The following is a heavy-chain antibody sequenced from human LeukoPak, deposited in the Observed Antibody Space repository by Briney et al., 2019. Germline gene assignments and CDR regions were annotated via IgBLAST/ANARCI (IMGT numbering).Heavy chain of an antibody. J-gene: IGHJ2*01. CDR3: ARGGKAAVRFDL. CDR1: GGSISSGGYY. CDR2: IYYSGST. D-gene: IGHD2-15*01. V-gene: IGHV4-31*03. Sequence: PSETLSLTCTVSGGSISSGGYYWSWIRQHPGKGLQWIGYIYYSGSTYYNPSLKSRVTISIDRSKNQLSLNLSSVTAADTAVYYCARGGKAAVRFDLWGRGTLVTVSS.